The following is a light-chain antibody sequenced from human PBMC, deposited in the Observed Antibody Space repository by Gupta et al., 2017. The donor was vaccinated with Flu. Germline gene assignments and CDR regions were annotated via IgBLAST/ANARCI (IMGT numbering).Light chain of an antibody. CDR2: DVI. CDR3: SSYKNTNTLVV. Sequence: SSGVGGYNNVAWCQHHPGKTPKLMIFDVIDRPSGVSNRFSGAKTGSTASSIISGLQAEDEADYYCSSYKNTNTLVVFGGGTKLTVL. V-gene: IGLV2-14*03. J-gene: IGLJ2*01. CDR1: SSGVGGYNN.